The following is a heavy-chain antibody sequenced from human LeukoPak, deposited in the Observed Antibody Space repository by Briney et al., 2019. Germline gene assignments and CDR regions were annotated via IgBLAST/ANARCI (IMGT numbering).Heavy chain of an antibody. Sequence: KASETLSLTCTVSGGSISSDDYYWSWIRQPPGKGLEWIGYIYYSGSTYYNPSLKSRVTISVDTSKNQFSLKLSSVTAADTAVYYCARVHYGSGFLYYYYYYMDVWGKGTTVTVSS. CDR1: GGSISSDDYY. CDR2: IYYSGST. V-gene: IGHV4-30-4*08. CDR3: ARVHYGSGFLYYYYYYMDV. J-gene: IGHJ6*03. D-gene: IGHD3-10*01.